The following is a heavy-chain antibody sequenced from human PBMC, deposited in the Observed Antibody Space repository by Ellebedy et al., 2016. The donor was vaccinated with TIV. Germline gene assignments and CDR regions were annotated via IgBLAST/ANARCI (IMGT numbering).Heavy chain of an antibody. D-gene: IGHD3-3*01. CDR3: ARDRVFGVGVIPWDGMDV. J-gene: IGHJ6*02. V-gene: IGHV1-3*01. Sequence: ASVKVSCNASGYTFTSYAMHSVRYALGQRLEWTGWSKAGNGNTKYSQKFQGRVTITRDTSGSTAYMELSSLRSENTAVYYCARDRVFGVGVIPWDGMDVWGQGTTFTVSS. CDR2: SKAGNGNT. CDR1: GYTFTSYA.